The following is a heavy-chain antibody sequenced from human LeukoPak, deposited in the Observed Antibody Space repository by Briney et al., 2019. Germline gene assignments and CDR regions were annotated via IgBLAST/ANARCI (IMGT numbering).Heavy chain of an antibody. CDR3: ARADLVVVPAASGRY. J-gene: IGHJ4*02. CDR1: GYTFTSYD. D-gene: IGHD2-2*01. CDR2: VNPNSGNT. Sequence: ASVKVSCKASGYTFTSYDINWVRQATGQGLEWMGWVNPNSGNTGYAQKFQGRVTMTRNTSISTAYMELSSLRSEDTAVYYCARADLVVVPAASGRYWGQGTLVTVSS. V-gene: IGHV1-8*01.